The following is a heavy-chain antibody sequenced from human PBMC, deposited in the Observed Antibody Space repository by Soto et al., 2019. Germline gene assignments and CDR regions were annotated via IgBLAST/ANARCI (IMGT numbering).Heavy chain of an antibody. CDR1: GGTFRTAA. J-gene: IGHJ6*02. V-gene: IGHV1-69*12. CDR3: ARDNDRPQLGGNYYYIFDV. D-gene: IGHD2-8*01. CDR2: IMPVFRTP. Sequence: QVQLEQSGAEVKKPGSSVKVSCKASGGTFRTAAISWVRQAPGQVLEWMGGIMPVFRTPDYAQKFQGRVTITADESTNTAYMELSGLRSDDTAVYYCARDNDRPQLGGNYYYIFDVWGQGTTITVSS.